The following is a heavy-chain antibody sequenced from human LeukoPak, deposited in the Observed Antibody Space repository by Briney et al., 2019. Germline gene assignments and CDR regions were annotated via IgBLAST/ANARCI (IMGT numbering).Heavy chain of an antibody. D-gene: IGHD3-22*01. CDR1: GFTFSSYA. CDR2: IYSGGST. Sequence: GGSLRLSCAASGFTFSSYAMSWVRQAPGKGLEWVSVIYSGGSTYYADSVKGRFTISRDNSKNTLYLQMNSLRAEDTAVYYCARDHPSRWYYDSSGFWDYWGQGTLVTVSS. CDR3: ARDHPSRWYYDSSGFWDY. V-gene: IGHV3-53*01. J-gene: IGHJ4*02.